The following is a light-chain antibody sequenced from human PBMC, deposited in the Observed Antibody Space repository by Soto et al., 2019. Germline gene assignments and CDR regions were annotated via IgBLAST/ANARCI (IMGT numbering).Light chain of an antibody. CDR2: DTS. Sequence: DIQMTQSPTSLSASIGDTVTITCRASQSIASFLNWLQLKPGKAPKLLISDTSTLQTGVPSRFSGGGSGTDFTLTISSLQPEDSALYFCQQDYSPLLAFGAGTRVEIK. CDR1: QSIASF. CDR3: QQDYSPLLA. V-gene: IGKV1-39*01. J-gene: IGKJ4*01.